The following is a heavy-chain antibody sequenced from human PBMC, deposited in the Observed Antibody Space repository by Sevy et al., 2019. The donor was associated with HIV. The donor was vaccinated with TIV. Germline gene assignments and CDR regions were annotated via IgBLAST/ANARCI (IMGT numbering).Heavy chain of an antibody. CDR2: MNPNSGNT. V-gene: IGHV1-8*01. J-gene: IGHJ6*02. D-gene: IGHD3-3*01. Sequence: ASVKVSCKASGYTFTSYDINWMRQATGQGLEWMGWMNPNSGNTGYAQKFQGRVTMTRNTSISTAYMELSSLRSEDTAVYYCAREANYDFWSGYYYVWGQGTTVTVSS. CDR1: GYTFTSYD. CDR3: AREANYDFWSGYYYV.